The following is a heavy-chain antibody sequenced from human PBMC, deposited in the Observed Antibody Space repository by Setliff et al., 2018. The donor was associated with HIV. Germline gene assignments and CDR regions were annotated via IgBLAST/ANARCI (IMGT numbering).Heavy chain of an antibody. D-gene: IGHD3-9*01. Sequence: GESLKIACKDSGDKFPNYYRGWVRQMPGKGLEWIGVIYPGDSDTRISLSFRGQVTISADKSISTAYLQLNSLRASDTAIYYCTKGGGLNFRWHDWFVKIWGQGTPVTVSS. V-gene: IGHV5-51*01. CDR1: GDKFPNYY. CDR3: TKGGGLNFRWHDWFVKI. J-gene: IGHJ4*03. CDR2: IYPGDSDT.